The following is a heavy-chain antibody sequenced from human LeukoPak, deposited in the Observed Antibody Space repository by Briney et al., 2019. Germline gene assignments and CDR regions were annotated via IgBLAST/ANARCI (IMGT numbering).Heavy chain of an antibody. CDR1: GFAFNFYA. CDR2: VNANGINT. V-gene: IGHV3-23*01. D-gene: IGHD6-6*01. J-gene: IGHJ4*02. Sequence: GGSLRLSCAASGFAFNFYAMTWIRQAPGKGLQWLSTVNANGINTYYADSVRGRFTISRDNSKNTLYLQLNSLRAEDTAVYYCARGGEYSSSSCFDYWGQGTLVTVSS. CDR3: ARGGEYSSSSCFDY.